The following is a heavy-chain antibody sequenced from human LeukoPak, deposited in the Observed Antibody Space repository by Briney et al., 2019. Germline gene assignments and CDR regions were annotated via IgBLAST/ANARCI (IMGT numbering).Heavy chain of an antibody. V-gene: IGHV4-59*01. J-gene: IGHJ6*02. CDR2: IYYSGST. CDR1: GGSISSYY. Sequence: SETLSLTCTVSGGSISSYYWSWIRQLPGKGLEWIGYIYYSGSTNYNPSLKSRVTISVDTSKNQFSLKLSSVTAADTAVYYCARETWSGYSGAYGMDVWGQGTTVTVSS. CDR3: ARETWSGYSGAYGMDV. D-gene: IGHD3-3*01.